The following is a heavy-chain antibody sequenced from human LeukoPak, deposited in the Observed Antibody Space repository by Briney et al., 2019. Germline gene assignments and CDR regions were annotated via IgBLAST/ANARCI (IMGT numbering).Heavy chain of an antibody. V-gene: IGHV1-8*01. CDR1: GYTFTSYD. CDR2: MNPNSGNT. J-gene: IGHJ3*02. Sequence: ASVKVSCKASGYTFTSYDINWVRQATGQGLEWMGWMNPNSGNTGYAQTFQGRVTMTEDTSTDTAYMELSSLRSEDTAVYYCATAQTPIVGAKENAFDIWGQGTMVTVSS. CDR3: ATAQTPIVGAKENAFDI. D-gene: IGHD1-26*01.